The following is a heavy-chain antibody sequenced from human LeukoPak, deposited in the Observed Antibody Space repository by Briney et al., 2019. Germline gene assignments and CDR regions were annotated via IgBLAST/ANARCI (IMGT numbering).Heavy chain of an antibody. CDR3: ARVVKYYDFWSGYFAAGRYYYYYYMDV. CDR1: GFIFSTYG. CDR2: IYHSGST. D-gene: IGHD3-3*01. Sequence: GSLRLSCAASGFIFSTYGMGWVRQAPGKGLEWIGSIYHSGSTYYNPSLKSRVTISVDTSKNQFSLKLSSVTAADTAVYYCARVVKYYDFWSGYFAAGRYYYYYYMDVWGKGTTVTVSS. V-gene: IGHV4-39*07. J-gene: IGHJ6*03.